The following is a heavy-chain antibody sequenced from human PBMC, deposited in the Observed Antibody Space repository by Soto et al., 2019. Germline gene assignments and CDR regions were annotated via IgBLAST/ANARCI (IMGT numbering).Heavy chain of an antibody. CDR1: GFTFSNSA. CDR3: ASTYYYDSSGRFDY. Sequence: ASVKVSCKTSGFTFSNSAVQWVRQARGQRLEWMGWIIPIFGTANYAQKFQGRVTITADDSTSTAYMELSSLRSEDTAVYYCASTYYYDSSGRFDYWGQGTLVTVSS. J-gene: IGHJ4*02. V-gene: IGHV1-69*13. D-gene: IGHD3-22*01. CDR2: IIPIFGTA.